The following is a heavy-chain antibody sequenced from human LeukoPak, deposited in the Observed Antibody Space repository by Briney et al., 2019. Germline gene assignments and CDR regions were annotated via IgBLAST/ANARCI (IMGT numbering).Heavy chain of an antibody. D-gene: IGHD1-26*01. CDR3: ARSLERDGTYGYYFDY. V-gene: IGHV4-39*01. J-gene: IGHJ4*02. CDR1: GGSISSSSYY. Sequence: SETLSLTCTVSGGSISSSSYYWGWIRQPPGKELEWIGSISSSGSTRYNPSLKSRVTISVDTSNNQFSLRLSSVTAADTAVYYCARSLERDGTYGYYFDYWGQGTLVTVSS. CDR2: ISSSGST.